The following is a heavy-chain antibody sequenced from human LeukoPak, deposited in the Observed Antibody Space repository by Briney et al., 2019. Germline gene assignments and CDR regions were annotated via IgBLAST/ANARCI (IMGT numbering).Heavy chain of an antibody. D-gene: IGHD5-12*01. Sequence: GGSLRLSCAASGFTFSDYWMHWVRQAPGKGLVWVSLIKSDGNSAMYADSVEGRFSISRDNAKNTVYVQMNSLRAEDTAVYFCTREVASAAFDYWGQGTPVTVSS. CDR3: TREVASAAFDY. CDR2: IKSDGNSA. V-gene: IGHV3-74*03. CDR1: GFTFSDYW. J-gene: IGHJ4*02.